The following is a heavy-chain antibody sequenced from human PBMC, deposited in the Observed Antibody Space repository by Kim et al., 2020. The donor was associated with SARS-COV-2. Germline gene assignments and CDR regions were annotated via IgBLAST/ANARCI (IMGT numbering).Heavy chain of an antibody. CDR3: ARDYSSSWFDP. Sequence: THSTPSLKRRVTISVDTSKNQSSRKLSSVTAADTAVYYCARDYSSSWFDPWGQGTLVTVSS. J-gene: IGHJ5*02. CDR2: T. V-gene: IGHV4-39*07. D-gene: IGHD6-13*01.